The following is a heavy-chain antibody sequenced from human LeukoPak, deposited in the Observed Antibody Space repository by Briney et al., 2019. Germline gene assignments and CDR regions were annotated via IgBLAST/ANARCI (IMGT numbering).Heavy chain of an antibody. CDR2: ISWNSGSI. CDR3: ARDGSSSWYPPLDY. D-gene: IGHD6-13*01. Sequence: GRSLRLSCAASGFTFDDYAMHWVRQAPGKGLEWVSGISWNSGSIGYADSVKGRFTISRDNSKNTLYLQMNSLRAEDTAVYYCARDGSSSWYPPLDYWGQGTLVTVSS. CDR1: GFTFDDYA. V-gene: IGHV3-9*01. J-gene: IGHJ4*02.